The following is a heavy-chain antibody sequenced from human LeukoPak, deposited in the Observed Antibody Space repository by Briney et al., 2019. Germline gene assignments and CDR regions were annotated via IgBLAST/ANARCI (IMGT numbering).Heavy chain of an antibody. CDR3: AKWDENFYYMDV. Sequence: PGGSLRLSCAASRFTFNIYAMSWVRQTPGKGLDWVSSISGSGGGTFYANSVKGRFTISRDNSKKTLFLQMRGLRAEDTAVYYCAKWDENFYYMDVWGKGTTVTVSS. CDR2: ISGSGGGT. J-gene: IGHJ6*03. D-gene: IGHD1-26*01. CDR1: RFTFNIYA. V-gene: IGHV3-23*01.